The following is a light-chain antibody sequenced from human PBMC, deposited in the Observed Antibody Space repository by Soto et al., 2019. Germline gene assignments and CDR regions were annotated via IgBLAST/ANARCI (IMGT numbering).Light chain of an antibody. V-gene: IGLV1-51*01. Sequence: QSFLTQPPSVSAAPGQKVTISCSGSSSNIGSNYVSWYQQLPGTAPKLLIYDNNKRPSGIPDRFSGSKSGTSATLGITGLQTGDEADYYCGTWDSSLSVWVFGGGTQLTVL. J-gene: IGLJ3*02. CDR3: GTWDSSLSVWV. CDR2: DNN. CDR1: SSNIGSNY.